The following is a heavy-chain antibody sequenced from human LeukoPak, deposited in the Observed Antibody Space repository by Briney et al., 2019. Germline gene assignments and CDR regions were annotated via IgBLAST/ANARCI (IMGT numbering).Heavy chain of an antibody. V-gene: IGHV1-69*02. D-gene: IGHD3-3*01. Sequence: GASVKVSCXASGGTFSSYTISWVRQAHGQGLEWMGRIIPILGIANYAQKFQGRVTITADKSASTAYMELSSLRSEDTAVYYCARSDSGYDFWSGYYTSFDYWGQGTLVTVSS. CDR1: GGTFSSYT. CDR2: IIPILGIA. J-gene: IGHJ4*02. CDR3: ARSDSGYDFWSGYYTSFDY.